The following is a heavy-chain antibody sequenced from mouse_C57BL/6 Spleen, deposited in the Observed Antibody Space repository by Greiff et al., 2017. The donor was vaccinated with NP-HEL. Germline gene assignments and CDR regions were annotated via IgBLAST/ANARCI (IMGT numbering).Heavy chain of an antibody. CDR1: GYTFTSYW. J-gene: IGHJ4*01. V-gene: IGHV1-69*01. CDR2: IDPSDSYT. CDR3: AINLDYAMDY. Sequence: VQLQQSGAELVMPGASVKLSCKASGYTFTSYWMHWVKQRPGQGLEWIGEIDPSDSYTNYNQKFKGKSTLTVDKSSSTAYMQLSSLTSEDSAVYYCAINLDYAMDYLGQGTSVTVSS.